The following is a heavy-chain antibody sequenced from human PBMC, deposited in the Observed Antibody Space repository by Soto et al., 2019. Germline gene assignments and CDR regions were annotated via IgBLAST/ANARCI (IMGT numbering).Heavy chain of an antibody. V-gene: IGHV4-31*03. CDR2: LYYSGST. D-gene: IGHD2-15*01. CDR1: GGSLSSGGYY. CDR3: AREYCSGGSCYSKEDAFDI. Sequence: PSETLSLTCTVSGGSLSSGGYYWSWIRQHPGKGLEWIGYLYYSGSTYYNPSLKSRVTISVDTSKNQFSLKLSSVTAADTAVYYCAREYCSGGSCYSKEDAFDIWGQGTMVTVS. J-gene: IGHJ3*02.